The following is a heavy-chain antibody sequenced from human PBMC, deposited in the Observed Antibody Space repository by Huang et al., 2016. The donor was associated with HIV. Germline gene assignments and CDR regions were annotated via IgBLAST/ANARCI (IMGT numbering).Heavy chain of an antibody. Sequence: QVQVVQSGAEVKKPGSSVKVSCKVSGSPFRSYAVSWVRQAPGQGLEWMGAINPMIGAANYAQQVQGRVSMIADESTSKAYMELSNLNSEDTAVYYCARAPENTYLDSWGQGTLVTVSS. V-gene: IGHV1-69*13. CDR3: ARAPENTYLDS. J-gene: IGHJ4*02. D-gene: IGHD2-2*01. CDR1: GSPFRSYA. CDR2: INPMIGAA.